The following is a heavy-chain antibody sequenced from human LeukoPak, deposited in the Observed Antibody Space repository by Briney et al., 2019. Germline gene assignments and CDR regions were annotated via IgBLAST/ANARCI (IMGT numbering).Heavy chain of an antibody. CDR1: GYTSIDNY. D-gene: IGHD6-13*01. V-gene: IGHV1-2*02. J-gene: IGHJ6*03. CDR2: INPNSGGT. Sequence: ASVKVSCKASGYTSIDNYLHWVRQAPGQGLEWMGWINPNSGGTNFAQKFQGRVTMTRDTSISTAYMELDRLTSGDTAIYYCARREFTPAGPGNYHYYYLDVWGKGTMLTVSS. CDR3: ARREFTPAGPGNYHYYYLDV.